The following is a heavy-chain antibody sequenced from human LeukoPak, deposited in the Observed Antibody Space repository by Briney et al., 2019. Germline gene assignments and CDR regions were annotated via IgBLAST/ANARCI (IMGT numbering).Heavy chain of an antibody. CDR2: IIPIFGTA. Sequence: ASVKVSCKAFGYTFTSNCMHWVRQAPGQGLEWMGGIIPIFGTANYAQKFQGRVTITADESTSTAYMELSSLRSEDTAVYYCARGGGYSYGYPQTKNYYYYYMDVWGKGTTVTISS. V-gene: IGHV1-69*13. CDR1: GYTFTSNC. CDR3: ARGGGYSYGYPQTKNYYYYYMDV. J-gene: IGHJ6*03. D-gene: IGHD5-18*01.